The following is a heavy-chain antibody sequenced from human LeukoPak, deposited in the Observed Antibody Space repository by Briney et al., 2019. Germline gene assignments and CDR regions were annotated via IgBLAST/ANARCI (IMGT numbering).Heavy chain of an antibody. CDR1: GGSFSGYY. J-gene: IGHJ4*02. D-gene: IGHD1-26*01. CDR3: ARGVVGATKNFDY. CDR2: INHSGST. V-gene: IGHV4-34*01. Sequence: SETLSLTCAVYGGSFSGYYWSWIRQPPGKGLESIGEINHSGSTNYNPSLKSRVTISVDTSKNQFSLKLSSVTAADTAVYYCARGVVGATKNFDYWGQGTLVTVSS.